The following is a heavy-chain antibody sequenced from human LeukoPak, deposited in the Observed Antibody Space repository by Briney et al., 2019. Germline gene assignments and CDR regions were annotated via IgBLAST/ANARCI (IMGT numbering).Heavy chain of an antibody. CDR3: ARGRFSHDQFGS. V-gene: IGHV1-18*01. CDR2: ISTYNGYT. Sequence: EASVKVSCKASGYTFANSGITWVRQAPGQGLEWMGWISTYNGYTTYAQKLQDRVTMTTDTSTTTAYMELRSLRSDDTAVYYCARGRFSHDQFGSWGQGTLVTVSS. D-gene: IGHD3-3*01. CDR1: GYTFANSG. J-gene: IGHJ5*01.